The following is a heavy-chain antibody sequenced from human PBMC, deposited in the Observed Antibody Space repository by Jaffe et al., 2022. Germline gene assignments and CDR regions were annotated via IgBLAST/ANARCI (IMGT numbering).Heavy chain of an antibody. J-gene: IGHJ3*02. V-gene: IGHV4-59*01. CDR2: IYYSGST. Sequence: QVQLQESGPGLVKPSETLSLTCTVSGGSISSYYWSWIRQPPGKGLEWIGYIYYSGSTNYNPSLKSRVTISVDTSKNQFSLKLSSVTAADTAVYYCARYDSSGYYQQTSDAFDIWGQGTMVTVSS. D-gene: IGHD3-22*01. CDR1: GGSISSYY. CDR3: ARYDSSGYYQQTSDAFDI.